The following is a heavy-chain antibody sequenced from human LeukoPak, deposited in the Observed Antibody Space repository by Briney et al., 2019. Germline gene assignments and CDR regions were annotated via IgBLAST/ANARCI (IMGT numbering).Heavy chain of an antibody. V-gene: IGHV4-59*01. CDR3: ARMESMTTVILFDP. CDR2: IYYSGST. J-gene: IGHJ5*02. D-gene: IGHD4-17*01. CDR1: GGSISSYY. Sequence: SETLSLTCTVSGGSISSYYWSWIRQPPGKGLEWIGYIYYSGSTNYNPSLKSRVTISVDTSKNQFSLKLSSVTAADTAVYYCARMESMTTVILFDPWGQGTLVTVSS.